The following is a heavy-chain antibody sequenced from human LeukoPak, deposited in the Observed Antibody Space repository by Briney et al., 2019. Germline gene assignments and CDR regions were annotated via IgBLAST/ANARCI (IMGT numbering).Heavy chain of an antibody. CDR2: IYSGGST. J-gene: IGHJ4*02. CDR3: AREIDDYGDYLHY. V-gene: IGHV3-66*01. Sequence: GGSLRLSCAASGFTFSSYAMSWVRQAPGKGLEWVSIIYSGGSTYYADSVKGRFTISRDNSKNTLYLQMNSLRAEDTAVYYCAREIDDYGDYLHYWGQGTLVTVSS. D-gene: IGHD4-17*01. CDR1: GFTFSSYA.